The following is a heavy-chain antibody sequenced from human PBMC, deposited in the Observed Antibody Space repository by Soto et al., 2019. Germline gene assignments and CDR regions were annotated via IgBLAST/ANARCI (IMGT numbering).Heavy chain of an antibody. CDR1: GGTFSSYT. D-gene: IGHD3-16*01. Sequence: QVQLVQSGAEVKKPGSSVKVSCKASGGTFSSYTISWVRQAPGQGLEWMGRIIPILGIANYAQKFQGRVTITADKSTSTAYMELSSLRSEDTAVYYCARERAGDNYYYYGMDVWGQGTTVTVSS. CDR3: ARERAGDNYYYYGMDV. J-gene: IGHJ6*02. V-gene: IGHV1-69*08. CDR2: IIPILGIA.